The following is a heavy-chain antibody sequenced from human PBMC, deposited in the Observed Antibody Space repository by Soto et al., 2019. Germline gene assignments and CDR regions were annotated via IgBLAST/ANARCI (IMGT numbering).Heavy chain of an antibody. Sequence: QVQLVQSGAEVKKPGASVKVSCKASGYTFTSYYMHWVRQAPGQGLEWMGIINPSGGSTSYAQKFQGRVTMTRDTSTSTVYMELSSLRSEETAVYYCASRAGSGSYLDYWGQGTLVTVSS. V-gene: IGHV1-46*03. D-gene: IGHD3-10*01. CDR3: ASRAGSGSYLDY. CDR2: INPSGGST. J-gene: IGHJ4*02. CDR1: GYTFTSYY.